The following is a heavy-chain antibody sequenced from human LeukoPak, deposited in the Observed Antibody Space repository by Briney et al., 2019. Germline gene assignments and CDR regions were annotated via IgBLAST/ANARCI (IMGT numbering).Heavy chain of an antibody. CDR2: IYSGGST. CDR1: GFTVSSNY. Sequence: GGSLRHTCAASGFTVSSNYMSWVRQAPGKGLEWVSVIYSGGSTYYADSVKGRFTISRDNSKNTLYLQMNSLRAEDTAVYYCASSYIAAAGVADYWGQGTLVTVSS. V-gene: IGHV3-66*01. CDR3: ASSYIAAAGVADY. D-gene: IGHD6-13*01. J-gene: IGHJ4*02.